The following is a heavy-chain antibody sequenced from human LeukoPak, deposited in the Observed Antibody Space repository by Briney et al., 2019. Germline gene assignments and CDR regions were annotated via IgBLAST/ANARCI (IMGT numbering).Heavy chain of an antibody. CDR2: ISDYNANT. CDR1: GYTFTGYY. D-gene: IGHD3-10*01. V-gene: IGHV1-18*04. Sequence: PGASVKVSCKASGYTFTGYYMHWVRQAPGQGLEWMGWISDYNANTKFAQNLQGRVTLTTDTRTSTAYMELRSLRSDDTAVYYCARDKGDYYAWKAIDYWGQGTLVTVSS. CDR3: ARDKGDYYAWKAIDY. J-gene: IGHJ4*02.